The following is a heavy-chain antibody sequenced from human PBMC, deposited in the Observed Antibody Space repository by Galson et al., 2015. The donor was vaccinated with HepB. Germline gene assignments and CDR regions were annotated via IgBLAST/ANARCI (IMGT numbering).Heavy chain of an antibody. CDR3: ARGSDCSSTSCSYWYFDL. J-gene: IGHJ2*01. CDR2: ISSSSSYI. CDR1: GFTFSSYS. Sequence: SLRLSCAASGFTFSSYSMNWVRQAPGKGLEWVSSISSSSSYIYYADSVKGRFTISRDNAKNSLYLQMNSLRAEDTAVYYCARGSDCSSTSCSYWYFDLWGRGTLVTVSS. V-gene: IGHV3-21*01. D-gene: IGHD2-2*01.